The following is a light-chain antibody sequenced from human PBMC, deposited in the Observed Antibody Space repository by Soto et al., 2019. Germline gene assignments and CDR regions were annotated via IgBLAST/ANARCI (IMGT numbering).Light chain of an antibody. CDR2: DVS. V-gene: IGLV2-11*01. Sequence: QSALTQPRSVSGSPGQSVTISCTGTSSDVGGYNYVSWHQQHPGKAPKLMIYDVSKRPSGVPDRFSGSKSGNTASLTISGLRAEDEADYYCCSHAGSSGVFGTGTKVTVL. J-gene: IGLJ1*01. CDR1: SSDVGGYNY. CDR3: CSHAGSSGV.